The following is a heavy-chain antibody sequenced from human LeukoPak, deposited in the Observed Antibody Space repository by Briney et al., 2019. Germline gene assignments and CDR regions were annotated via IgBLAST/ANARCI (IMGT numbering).Heavy chain of an antibody. CDR2: IWYDGSNK. CDR1: GFTFSSYS. D-gene: IGHD6-13*01. J-gene: IGHJ3*02. Sequence: GGSLRLSCAASGFTFSSYSMNWVRQAPGKGLEWVAVIWYDGSNKYYADSVKGRFTISRDNSKNTLYLQMNSLRAEDTAVYYCARDSGAAADSDAFDIWGQGTMVTVSS. V-gene: IGHV3-33*08. CDR3: ARDSGAAADSDAFDI.